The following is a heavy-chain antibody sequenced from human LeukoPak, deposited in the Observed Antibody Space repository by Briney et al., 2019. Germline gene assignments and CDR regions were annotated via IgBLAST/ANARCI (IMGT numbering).Heavy chain of an antibody. CDR1: GFTFSTSA. CDR3: ASPRGGDNSGYYYVFDY. D-gene: IGHD3-22*01. J-gene: IGHJ4*02. V-gene: IGHV3-30-3*01. CDR2: ISSDGSNK. Sequence: GGSLRLSCAASGFTFSTSAMHWVRQAPGKGLEGVAVISSDGSNKYYTDSVRGRFTVSRDNSKNTLHLQMSSLRTEDTAVYYCASPRGGDNSGYYYVFDYWGQGTLVTVSS.